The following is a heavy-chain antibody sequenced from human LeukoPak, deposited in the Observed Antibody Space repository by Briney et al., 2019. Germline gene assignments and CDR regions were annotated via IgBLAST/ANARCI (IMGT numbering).Heavy chain of an antibody. V-gene: IGHV3-48*04. CDR3: ARDKPFGEPPSDY. CDR1: GFTFSSYS. J-gene: IGHJ4*02. Sequence: GGSLRLSCAASGFTFSSYSMNWDRQAPGKGLEWVSYISSSSSTIYYADSVKGRFTISRDNAKNSLYLQMNSLRAEDTAVYYCARDKPFGEPPSDYWGQGTLVTVSS. CDR2: ISSSSSTI. D-gene: IGHD3-10*01.